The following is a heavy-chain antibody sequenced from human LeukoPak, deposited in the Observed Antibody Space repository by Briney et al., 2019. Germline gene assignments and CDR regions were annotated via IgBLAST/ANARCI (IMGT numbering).Heavy chain of an antibody. CDR3: ARDLRSGSYFYYYGMDV. D-gene: IGHD1-26*01. J-gene: IGHJ6*02. Sequence: ETLSLTCTVSGDSISSYYWSWIRQPPGKGLEWIGYIYYSGSTNYNPSLKSRVTISVDTSKNQFSLKLTSVTAADTAVYYCARDLRSGSYFYYYGMDVWGQGTTVTVSS. CDR2: IYYSGST. CDR1: GDSISSYY. V-gene: IGHV4-59*01.